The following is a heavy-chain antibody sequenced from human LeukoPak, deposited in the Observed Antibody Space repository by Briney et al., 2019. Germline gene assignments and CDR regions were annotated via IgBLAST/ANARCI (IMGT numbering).Heavy chain of an antibody. CDR1: GGSISSGGYS. V-gene: IGHV4-30-2*03. Sequence: SETLSLTCAVSGGSISSGGYSWSWIRQPPGKGLEWIGRIYYSGSTYYNPSLKSRVTISVDTSKNQFSLKLSSVTAADTAVYYCARRVDYDILTGHNWFDPWGQGTLVTVSS. CDR2: IYYSGST. D-gene: IGHD3-9*01. J-gene: IGHJ5*02. CDR3: ARRVDYDILTGHNWFDP.